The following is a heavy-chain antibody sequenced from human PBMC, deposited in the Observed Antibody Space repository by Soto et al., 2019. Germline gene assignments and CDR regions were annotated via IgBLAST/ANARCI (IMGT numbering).Heavy chain of an antibody. CDR2: ISGSGGST. D-gene: IGHD2-15*01. CDR1: GFTFSSYA. CDR3: AIDHCSGGPCFRLFEH. J-gene: IGHJ4*02. Sequence: GGSLRLSCAASGFTFSSYAMSWVRQAPGKGLEWVSAISGSGGSTYYADSVKGRFTISRDNTKNTLYLQMNSLRAEDTAVYYCAIDHCSGGPCFRLFEHWGQGNLVPVPS. V-gene: IGHV3-23*01.